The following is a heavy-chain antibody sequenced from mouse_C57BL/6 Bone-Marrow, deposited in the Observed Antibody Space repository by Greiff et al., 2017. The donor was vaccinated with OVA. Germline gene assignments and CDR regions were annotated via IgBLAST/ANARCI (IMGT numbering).Heavy chain of an antibody. Sequence: QVQLKESGPGLVQPSQSLSITCTVSGFSLTSYGVHWVRQSPGKGLEWLGVIWSGGSTDYNAAFISRLSISKDNSKSQVFFKMNSPEADDTAIYYCGSPHFDVWGTGTTVTVSS. CDR3: GSPHFDV. CDR2: IWSGGST. CDR1: GFSLTSYG. V-gene: IGHV2-2*01. J-gene: IGHJ1*03.